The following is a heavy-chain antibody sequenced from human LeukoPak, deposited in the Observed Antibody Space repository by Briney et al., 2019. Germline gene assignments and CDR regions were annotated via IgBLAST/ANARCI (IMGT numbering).Heavy chain of an antibody. D-gene: IGHD3-10*01. CDR1: GGSISSYY. V-gene: IGHV4-4*07. Sequence: PSETLSLTCTVSGGSISSYYWSWIRQPAGKGLEWIGRIYTSGSTNYNPSLKSRVTMSVDTSKNQFSLKLSSVTAADTAVYYCARGAKGKLRPRSPFDYWGQGTLVTVSS. CDR3: ARGAKGKLRPRSPFDY. CDR2: IYTSGST. J-gene: IGHJ4*02.